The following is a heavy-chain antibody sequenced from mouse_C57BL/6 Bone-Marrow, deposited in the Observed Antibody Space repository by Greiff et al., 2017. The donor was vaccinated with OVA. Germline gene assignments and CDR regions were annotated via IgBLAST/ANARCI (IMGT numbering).Heavy chain of an antibody. J-gene: IGHJ3*01. Sequence: EVKLMESGGGLVKPGGSLKLSCAASGFTFSSYAMSWVRQTPEKRLEWVATISDGGSYTYYPDNVKGRFTISRDNAKNNLYLQMSHLKSEDTAMYYCARDQDNAPVAYWGQGTLVTVSA. CDR3: ARDQDNAPVAY. V-gene: IGHV5-4*01. CDR1: GFTFSSYA. CDR2: ISDGGSYT.